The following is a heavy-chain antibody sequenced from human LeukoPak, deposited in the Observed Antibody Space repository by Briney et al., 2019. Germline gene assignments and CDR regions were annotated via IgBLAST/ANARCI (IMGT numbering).Heavy chain of an antibody. CDR2: INCDRTTT. J-gene: IGHJ4*02. Sequence: VCVSLINCDRTTTSYAASVKGRFTISRDNAKNTLYLQMNSLRAEDTAVYYCARGASGYSYGWGQGTLVTVSS. V-gene: IGHV3-74*01. D-gene: IGHD5-18*01. CDR3: ARGASGYSYG.